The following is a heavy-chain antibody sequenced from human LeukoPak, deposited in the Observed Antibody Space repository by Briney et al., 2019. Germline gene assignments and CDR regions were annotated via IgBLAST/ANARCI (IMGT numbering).Heavy chain of an antibody. V-gene: IGHV3-30*03. CDR3: ARDRAWNYFDY. CDR2: ISNDGSRK. J-gene: IGHJ4*02. D-gene: IGHD3-3*01. CDR1: GFTFSRHG. Sequence: LTGGSLRLSCAPSGFTFSRHGMHWVRQAPGKGLEWVAIISNDGSRKYYAHSVEGRLTISRDNSKNTLYLQMDSLRAEDTAVYYCARDRAWNYFDYWGQGTLVTVSS.